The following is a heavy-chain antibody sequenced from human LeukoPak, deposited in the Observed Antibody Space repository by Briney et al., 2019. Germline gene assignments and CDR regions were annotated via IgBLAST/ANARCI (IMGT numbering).Heavy chain of an antibody. D-gene: IGHD4-17*01. J-gene: IGHJ2*01. CDR1: GGTFRTYA. CDR2: IIPIFVTA. CDR3: ARDRGRPALTTVTSNWYFDL. V-gene: IGHV1-69*13. Sequence: PVKVSCTTFGGTFRTYAISWVRQAPGHGLEWMGGIIPIFVTANYTQKFQGRVTITADESTSTAYMELSSLRSEDTAVYYCARDRGRPALTTVTSNWYFDLWGRGTLVTVSS.